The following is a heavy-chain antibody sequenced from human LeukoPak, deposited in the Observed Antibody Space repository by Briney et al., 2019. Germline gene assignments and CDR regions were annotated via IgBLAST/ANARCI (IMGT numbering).Heavy chain of an antibody. CDR3: ARDESGYCSSTSCYAFDI. CDR2: IYYSGST. V-gene: IGHV4-59*01. D-gene: IGHD2-2*01. J-gene: IGHJ3*02. Sequence: SETLSLTCTVSGGSISSYYWSWIRQPPGKGLEWIGYIYYSGSTNYNPSLKSRVTISVDTSKNQFSLKLSSVTAADTAVYYCARDESGYCSSTSCYAFDIWGQGTMVTVSS. CDR1: GGSISSYY.